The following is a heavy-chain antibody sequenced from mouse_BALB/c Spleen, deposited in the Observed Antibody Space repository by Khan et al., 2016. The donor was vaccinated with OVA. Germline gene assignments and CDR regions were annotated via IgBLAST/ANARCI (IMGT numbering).Heavy chain of an antibody. CDR2: INTNVGST. CDR1: GFTFCSYG. V-gene: IGHV5-6-3*01. D-gene: IGHD2-1*01. CDR3: ARVGIIYYGNYAYYFDY. Sequence: EVELVESGGGLVQPGGSLKLSCAASGFTFCSYGMSWVRQTPDKRLELVATINTNVGSTYYPDSVKGRFTISRDNAKNTLYLQMSSLKSEDTAMYYCARVGIIYYGNYAYYFDYWGQGTTLTVSS. J-gene: IGHJ2*01.